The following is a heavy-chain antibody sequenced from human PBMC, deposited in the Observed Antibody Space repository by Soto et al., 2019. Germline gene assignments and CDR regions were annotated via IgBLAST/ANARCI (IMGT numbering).Heavy chain of an antibody. Sequence: SETLSLTCTVSGGSISSYYWSWIRQPPGKGLEWIGYIYYSGSTSYNPSLKGRVSISVDTSKNQFSLNLTSVTAADTAVYYCVRDSTAFLFDYWGQGAKVTVSS. D-gene: IGHD2-2*01. V-gene: IGHV4-59*01. J-gene: IGHJ4*02. CDR1: GGSISSYY. CDR2: IYYSGST. CDR3: VRDSTAFLFDY.